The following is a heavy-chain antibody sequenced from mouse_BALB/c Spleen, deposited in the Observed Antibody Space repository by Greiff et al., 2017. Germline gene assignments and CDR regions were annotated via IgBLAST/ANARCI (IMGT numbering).Heavy chain of an antibody. V-gene: IGHV5-9-4*01. J-gene: IGHJ2*01. CDR1: GFTFSSYA. CDR3: ARGYYGSSPYFDY. CDR2: ISSGGSYT. D-gene: IGHD1-1*01. Sequence: VQLKESGGGLVKPGGSLKLSCAASGFTFSSYAMSWVRQSPEKRLEWVAEISSGGSYTYYPDTVTGRFTISRDNAKNTLYLEMSSLRSEDTAMYYCARGYYGSSPYFDYWGQGTTLTVSS.